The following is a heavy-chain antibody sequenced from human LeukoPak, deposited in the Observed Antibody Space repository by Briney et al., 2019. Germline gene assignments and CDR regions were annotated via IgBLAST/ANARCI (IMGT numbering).Heavy chain of an antibody. D-gene: IGHD2-2*02. CDR1: GFTFSSYA. J-gene: IGHJ5*02. CDR3: ARSRPATAILAH. Sequence: GGSLRLSCAASGFTFSSYAMHWVRQAPGKGLEWVAVISYDGSNKYYADSVKGRFTISRDNSKNTLYLQMNSLRAEDTAVYYYARSRPATAILAHWGQGTRVTVSS. V-gene: IGHV3-30-3*01. CDR2: ISYDGSNK.